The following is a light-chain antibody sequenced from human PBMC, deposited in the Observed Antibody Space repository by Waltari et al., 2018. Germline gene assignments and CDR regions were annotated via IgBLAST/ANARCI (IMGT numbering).Light chain of an antibody. Sequence: IVLTQSPVPLSLSPGERATLSCRASQSVSSSYLAWYQQKPGQAPRLLIYGASSRATGIPDRFSGSGSGTDFTLTISRLEPEDFAVYYCQQYGSSPLYTFGQGTKLEI. CDR3: QQYGSSPLYT. CDR1: QSVSSSY. J-gene: IGKJ2*01. V-gene: IGKV3-20*01. CDR2: GAS.